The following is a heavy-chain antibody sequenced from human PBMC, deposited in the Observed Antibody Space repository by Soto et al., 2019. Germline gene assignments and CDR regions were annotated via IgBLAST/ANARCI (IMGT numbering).Heavy chain of an antibody. V-gene: IGHV3-21*01. CDR3: ARDAGYCSGGSCYSLFVY. Sequence: GGSLRLSCAASGFTFSSYSMNWVRQAPGKGLEWVSSISSSSSYIYYADSVKGRFTISRDNAKNSLYLQMNSLRAEDTAVYYCARDAGYCSGGSCYSLFVYWGQGTLVTVSS. D-gene: IGHD2-15*01. J-gene: IGHJ4*02. CDR1: GFTFSSYS. CDR2: ISSSSSYI.